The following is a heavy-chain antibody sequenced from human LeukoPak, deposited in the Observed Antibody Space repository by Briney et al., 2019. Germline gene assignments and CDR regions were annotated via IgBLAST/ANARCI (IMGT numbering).Heavy chain of an antibody. CDR3: ARASFDH. Sequence: ASVEVSCKASGYTFVTYGINWVRQAPGQGPEWIGWISTYNGNTKYALKFQDRVTLTRDTSTTTAYMELKSLTSDDRAVYYCARASFDHWGQGTLVIVSS. V-gene: IGHV1-18*01. CDR2: ISTYNGNT. CDR1: GYTFVTYG. J-gene: IGHJ4*02.